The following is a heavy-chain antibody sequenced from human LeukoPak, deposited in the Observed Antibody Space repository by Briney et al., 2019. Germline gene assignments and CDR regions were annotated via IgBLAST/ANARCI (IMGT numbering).Heavy chain of an antibody. CDR2: IYYSGST. CDR3: GSYVGATDAFDM. J-gene: IGHJ3*02. CDR1: GGPLSSRRYY. Sequence: SESLSLTCTVSGGPLSSRRYYWGWPPQPPGKGLEGVGYIYYSGSTFYKPSLKSRVPIFVDTSKNQFSLKLSSVTAADTADYYCGSYVGATDAFDMWGQGTMVTVSS. D-gene: IGHD1-26*01. V-gene: IGHV4-39*01.